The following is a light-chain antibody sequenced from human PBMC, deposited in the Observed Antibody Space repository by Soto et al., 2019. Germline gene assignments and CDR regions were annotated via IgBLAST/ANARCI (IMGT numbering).Light chain of an antibody. CDR3: SSYTSSSTPWV. Sequence: QSVLTQPASVSGSPGQSITISCTGTSSDFGGYNYVSWYQQHPGKAPKLMIYDVSNRPSGVSNRFSGSKSGNTASLTISGLQAEDEADYYCSSYTSSSTPWVFGTGTKVTVL. J-gene: IGLJ1*01. CDR2: DVS. V-gene: IGLV2-14*01. CDR1: SSDFGGYNY.